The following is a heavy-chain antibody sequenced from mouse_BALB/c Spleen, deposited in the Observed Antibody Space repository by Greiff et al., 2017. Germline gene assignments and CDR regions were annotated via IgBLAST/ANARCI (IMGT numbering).Heavy chain of an antibody. CDR3: ARAGYGNHGYAMDY. CDR1: GFTFSSFG. J-gene: IGHJ4*01. CDR2: ISSGSSTI. V-gene: IGHV5-17*02. Sequence: EVKVVESGGGLVQPGGSRKLSCAASGFTFSSFGMHWVRQAPEKGLEWVAYISSGSSTIYYADTVKGRFTISRDNPKNTLFLQMTSLRSEDTAMYYCARAGYGNHGYAMDYWGQGTSVTVSS. D-gene: IGHD2-10*02.